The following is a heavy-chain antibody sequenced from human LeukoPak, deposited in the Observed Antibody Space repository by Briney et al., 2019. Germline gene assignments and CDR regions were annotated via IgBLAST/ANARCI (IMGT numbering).Heavy chain of an antibody. V-gene: IGHV3-23*01. J-gene: IGHJ4*02. Sequence: GGSLRLSCAVSGITLSNYGMSWVRQAPGKGLEWVAGISDSGGRTNYADSVKGRFTISRDNPKNTLYLQMNSLRAEDTAVYFCARRGVVIRVILVGFHKEAYYFDSWGQGALVTVSS. CDR2: ISDSGGRT. CDR1: GITLSNYG. CDR3: ARRGVVIRVILVGFHKEAYYFDS. D-gene: IGHD3-22*01.